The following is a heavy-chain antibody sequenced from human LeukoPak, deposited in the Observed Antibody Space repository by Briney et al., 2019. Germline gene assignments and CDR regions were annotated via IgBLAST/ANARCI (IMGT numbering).Heavy chain of an antibody. D-gene: IGHD1-1*01. J-gene: IGHJ3*02. CDR2: INWSGDMT. Sequence: GGSLRLSCAASGFTFDDYGITWVRQAPGKGLEWVSGINWSGDMTGYADSVKGRFTISRDNVKKSVYLQMNSLGAEDTAVYYCAKEDWNYAFDIWGQGTMVTVSS. CDR3: AKEDWNYAFDI. CDR1: GFTFDDYG. V-gene: IGHV3-20*04.